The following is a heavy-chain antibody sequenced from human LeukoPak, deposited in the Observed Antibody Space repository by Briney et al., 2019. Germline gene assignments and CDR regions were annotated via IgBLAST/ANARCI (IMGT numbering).Heavy chain of an antibody. J-gene: IGHJ4*02. CDR3: ARDSPGYGGYSY. CDR1: GFTFSRYW. V-gene: IGHV3-7*04. D-gene: IGHD5-12*01. CDR2: IKEDGSAK. Sequence: GGSLRLSCTAAGFTFSRYWMTWVRQAPGKGLEWVANIKEDGSAKYYVDSMKGRFTISRDNAKNSLYLQINSLRAEDTAVYYCARDSPGYGGYSYWGQGTLVTVSS.